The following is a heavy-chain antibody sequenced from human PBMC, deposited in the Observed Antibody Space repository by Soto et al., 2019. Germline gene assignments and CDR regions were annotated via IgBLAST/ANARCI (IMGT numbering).Heavy chain of an antibody. CDR1: GGSISSGGDY. J-gene: IGHJ4*02. CDR2: IYYSGST. CDR3: ASIRFLEWLPSAIDY. Sequence: SETQSLTCTVSGGSISSGGDYWSWIRQHPGKVLEWIGYIYYSGSTYYNPSLKSRVTISVDTSKNQFSLKLSSVTAADTAVYYCASIRFLEWLPSAIDYWGQGTLVTVSS. V-gene: IGHV4-31*03. D-gene: IGHD3-3*01.